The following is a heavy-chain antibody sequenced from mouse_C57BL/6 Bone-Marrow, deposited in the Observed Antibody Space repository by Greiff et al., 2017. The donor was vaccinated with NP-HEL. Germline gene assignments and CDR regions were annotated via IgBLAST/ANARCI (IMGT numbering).Heavy chain of an antibody. CDR1: GFTFSSYT. V-gene: IGHV5-9*01. D-gene: IGHD2-4*01. Sequence: EVHLVESGGGLVKPGGSLKLSCAASGFTFSSYTMSWVRQTPEKRLEWVATISGGGGNTYYPDSVKGRFTISRDNAKNTLYLQMSSLRSEDTALYYCARPYDYLYYFDYWGQGTTLTVSS. J-gene: IGHJ2*01. CDR3: ARPYDYLYYFDY. CDR2: ISGGGGNT.